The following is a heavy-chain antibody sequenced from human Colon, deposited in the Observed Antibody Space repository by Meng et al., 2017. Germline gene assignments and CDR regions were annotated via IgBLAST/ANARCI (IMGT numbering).Heavy chain of an antibody. V-gene: IGHV1-46*01. Sequence: ASVKVSCKASGYTFTSYYMHWVRQAPGQGLEWMGIINPSGGSTSYAQKFQGRVTMTRDTSTSTVYMELSSLRSEDTAVYYCARERWERYCSGGSCYEYWYFDLWGRGTRVTVDS. D-gene: IGHD2-15*01. J-gene: IGHJ2*01. CDR2: INPSGGST. CDR3: ARERWERYCSGGSCYEYWYFDL. CDR1: GYTFTSYY.